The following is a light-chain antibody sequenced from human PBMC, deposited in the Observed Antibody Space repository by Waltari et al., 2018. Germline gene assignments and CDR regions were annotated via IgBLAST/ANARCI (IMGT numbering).Light chain of an antibody. CDR3: MQSTQVPWT. CDR2: KIS. Sequence: DIVMTPTPLSPPVSLGQPAPIPCQSRQSLVHRDGSTYSSWLNQTPGQPPRLLIYKISNRVSVVPDRFSGSGAVTDFTLRISRVEPEDVWVYYCMQSTQVPWTFGQGTKVEIK. J-gene: IGKJ1*01. CDR1: QSLVHRDGSTY. V-gene: IGKV2-24*01.